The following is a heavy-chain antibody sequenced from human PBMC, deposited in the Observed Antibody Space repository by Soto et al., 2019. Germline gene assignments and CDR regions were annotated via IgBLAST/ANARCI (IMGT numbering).Heavy chain of an antibody. CDR3: ASSGYSNPWDWFDP. J-gene: IGHJ5*02. V-gene: IGHV4-34*01. CDR1: GFIGSTNF. CDR2: INHSGST. D-gene: IGHD4-4*01. Sequence: LSCAASGFIGSTNFMSWIRQPPGKGLEWIGEINHSGSTNYNPSLKSRVTISVDTSKNQFSLKLSSVTAADTAVYYCASSGYSNPWDWFDPWGQGTLVTVSS.